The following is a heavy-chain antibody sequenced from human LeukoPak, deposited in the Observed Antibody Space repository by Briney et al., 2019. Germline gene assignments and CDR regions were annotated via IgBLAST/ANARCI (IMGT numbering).Heavy chain of an antibody. D-gene: IGHD6-19*01. Sequence: GGSLRLSCAASGFTFSDSAMHWVRQASGKGLEWVGRIRSKANSYATAYATSVKGRFTISRDESKNTAYLQMNSLKTEDTAVYYCVTAVAGPDYWGQGTLVTVSS. CDR2: IRSKANSYAT. CDR1: GFTFSDSA. V-gene: IGHV3-73*01. CDR3: VTAVAGPDY. J-gene: IGHJ4*02.